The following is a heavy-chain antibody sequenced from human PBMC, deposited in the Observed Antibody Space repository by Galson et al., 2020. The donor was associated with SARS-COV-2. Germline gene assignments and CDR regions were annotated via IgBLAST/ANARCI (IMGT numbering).Heavy chain of an antibody. CDR2: ISGSGGST. J-gene: IGHJ4*02. CDR1: GFTYSSYA. Sequence: GGSLRLSCAASGFTYSSYAMSWVRQAPGKGLEWVTAISGSGGSTYYADSVKGRFTISRDNSKNTLFLQMSGLRAEDTAVYYCAKPKGGYDFRSGYPFDYWGQGTLVTVSS. V-gene: IGHV3-23*01. D-gene: IGHD3-3*01. CDR3: AKPKGGYDFRSGYPFDY.